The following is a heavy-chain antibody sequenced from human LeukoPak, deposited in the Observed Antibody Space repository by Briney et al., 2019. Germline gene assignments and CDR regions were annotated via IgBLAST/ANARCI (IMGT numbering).Heavy chain of an antibody. CDR3: ARDGYFDY. Sequence: ASVTVSCTASGYTFTSYGIGWVRQAPGQGLEWMGWISADNGNTNHAQKLQGRVTMTTDTSTNIAYMELRSLRSDDTAVYYCARDGYFDYWGQGTLVTVSS. V-gene: IGHV1-18*01. CDR1: GYTFTSYG. CDR2: ISADNGNT. J-gene: IGHJ4*02.